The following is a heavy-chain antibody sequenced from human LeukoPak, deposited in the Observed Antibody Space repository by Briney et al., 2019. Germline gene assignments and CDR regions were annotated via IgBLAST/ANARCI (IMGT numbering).Heavy chain of an antibody. CDR2: IYSSGST. J-gene: IGHJ4*02. D-gene: IGHD2-15*01. Sequence: PSETLSLTCTVSDGSISSYYWSWIRQPAGKGLEWIGRIYSSGSTNYNPSLKSRVTMSVDTSKNQFSLKLSSVTAADTAVYYCAREASYCSGGSCYPAGVDYWGQGTLVTVSS. V-gene: IGHV4-4*07. CDR3: AREASYCSGGSCYPAGVDY. CDR1: DGSISSYY.